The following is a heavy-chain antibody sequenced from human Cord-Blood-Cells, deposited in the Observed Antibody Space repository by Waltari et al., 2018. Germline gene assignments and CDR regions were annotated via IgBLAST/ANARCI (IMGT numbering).Heavy chain of an antibody. CDR3: SKETGDRYFDL. J-gene: IGHJ2*01. CDR2: IYSGGST. Sequence: EVQLVESGGGLIQRGGSLRPSCDAFGFTVSSNYMCWVRQAPGKGLEWVSVIYSGGSTYYTDSVKGRFTISRDNSKNTLYLQMNSLRAEDTAVYYCSKETGDRYFDLWGRGTLVTVSS. D-gene: IGHD7-27*01. V-gene: IGHV3-53*01. CDR1: GFTVSSNY.